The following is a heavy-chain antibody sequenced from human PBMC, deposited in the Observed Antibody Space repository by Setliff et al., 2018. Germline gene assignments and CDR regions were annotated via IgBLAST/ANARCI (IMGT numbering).Heavy chain of an antibody. CDR3: ARDARPYYDFWNGYYYYFDY. CDR2: ISGSGGSI. V-gene: IGHV3-23*01. J-gene: IGHJ4*02. D-gene: IGHD3-3*01. Sequence: GGSLRLSCAASGFTFSSYAMSWVRQAPGKGLEWVSAISGSGGSIYYADSVKGRFTISRDNAKNSLYLQMNSLRAEDTAVYYCARDARPYYDFWNGYYYYFDYWGQGTLVTVSS. CDR1: GFTFSSYA.